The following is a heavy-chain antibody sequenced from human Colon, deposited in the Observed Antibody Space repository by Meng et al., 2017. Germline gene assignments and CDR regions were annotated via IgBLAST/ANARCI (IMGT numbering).Heavy chain of an antibody. CDR2: VNGDGSTT. CDR1: GFTVSNNY. Sequence: GESGGGVVQPGGSLRLSCAASGFTVSNNYMSWVRQAPGKGLEWVSRVNGDGSTTGYADSVKGRFTISRDNARNTLYLQMNSLRVEDTAVYYCTRDFDAPTNCWGQGTLVTVSS. V-gene: IGHV3-74*01. CDR3: TRDFDAPTNC. J-gene: IGHJ4*02.